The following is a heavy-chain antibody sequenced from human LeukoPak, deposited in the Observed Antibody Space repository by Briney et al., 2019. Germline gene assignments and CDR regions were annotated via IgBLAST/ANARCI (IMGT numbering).Heavy chain of an antibody. CDR2: IYYSGST. V-gene: IGHV4-59*01. Sequence: SETLSLTCTVSDGSISSYYWSWVRQPPGKGLEWIGYIYYSGSTNYNPSLKSRVTISVDTSKNQFSLKLSSVTAADTAVYYCARDQGGYYYGSGSRLLGDWFDPWGQGTLVTVSS. CDR3: ARDQGGYYYGSGSRLLGDWFDP. CDR1: DGSISSYY. J-gene: IGHJ5*02. D-gene: IGHD3-10*01.